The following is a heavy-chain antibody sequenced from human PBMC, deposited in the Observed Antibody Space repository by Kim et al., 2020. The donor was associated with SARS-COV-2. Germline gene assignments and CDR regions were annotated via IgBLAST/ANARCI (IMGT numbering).Heavy chain of an antibody. CDR2: IIPIFGTA. V-gene: IGHV1-69*13. Sequence: SVKVSCKASGGTFSSYAISWVRQAPGQGLEWMGGIIPIFGTANYAQKFQGRVTITADESTSTAYMELSSLRSEDTAVYYCARWGKENYYDSSGYYYTWGQGTLVTVSS. CDR3: ARWGKENYYDSSGYYYT. D-gene: IGHD3-22*01. J-gene: IGHJ4*02. CDR1: GGTFSSYA.